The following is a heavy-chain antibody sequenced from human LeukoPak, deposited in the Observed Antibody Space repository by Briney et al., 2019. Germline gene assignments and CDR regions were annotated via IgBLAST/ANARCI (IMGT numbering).Heavy chain of an antibody. V-gene: IGHV3-21*01. Sequence: NPGGPLRLSCAASGFTFSSYSMNWVSQAPAKGLEWVSSISSSSSYIYYADSVKGRFTISRDNAKNSLYLQMNSLRAEDTAVYYCAREAPAAILDYWGQGTLVTVSS. D-gene: IGHD2-2*01. J-gene: IGHJ4*02. CDR2: ISSSSSYI. CDR1: GFTFSSYS. CDR3: AREAPAAILDY.